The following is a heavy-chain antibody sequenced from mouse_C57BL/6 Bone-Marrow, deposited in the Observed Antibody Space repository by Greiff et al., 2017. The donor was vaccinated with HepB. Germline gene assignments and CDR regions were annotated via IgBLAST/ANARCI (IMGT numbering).Heavy chain of an antibody. CDR3: GVYCGY. J-gene: IGHJ2*01. Sequence: VQLQQSGPELVKPGASVKISCKASGYTFTDYYINWVKQRPGQGLEWIGMIHPNSGSTNYNEKFKSKATLTVDKSSSTAYMQLSSLTSEDSAVYYCGVYCGYWGQGTTLTVSS. D-gene: IGHD1-1*01. CDR2: IHPNSGST. CDR1: GYTFTDYY. V-gene: IGHV1-64*01.